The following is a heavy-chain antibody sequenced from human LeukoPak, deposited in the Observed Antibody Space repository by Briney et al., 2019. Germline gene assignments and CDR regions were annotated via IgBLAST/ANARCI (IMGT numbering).Heavy chain of an antibody. D-gene: IGHD5-18*01. CDR1: GGSISSYY. CDR3: ARGRGYSYESFDY. Sequence: SETLSLTCTVSGGSISSYYWSWIRQPPGKGREWIGYIYYSGSTNYNPSLKSRVTISVDTSKNQLSLKLSSVTAADTAVYYCARGRGYSYESFDYWGQGTLVTVSS. V-gene: IGHV4-59*01. J-gene: IGHJ4*02. CDR2: IYYSGST.